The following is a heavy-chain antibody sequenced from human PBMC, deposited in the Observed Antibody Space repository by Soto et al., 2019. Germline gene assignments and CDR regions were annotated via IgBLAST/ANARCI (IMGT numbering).Heavy chain of an antibody. J-gene: IGHJ4*02. CDR3: ARDLPPPDYDFWSGYDY. CDR1: GFTFDDYG. V-gene: IGHV3-20*04. CDR2: INWNGGST. D-gene: IGHD3-3*01. Sequence: GGSLRLSCSASGFTFDDYGMSWVRQAPGKGLEWVSGINWNGGSTGYADSVKGRFTISRDNAKNSLYLQMNSLRAEDTALYYCARDLPPPDYDFWSGYDYWGQGTLVTVSS.